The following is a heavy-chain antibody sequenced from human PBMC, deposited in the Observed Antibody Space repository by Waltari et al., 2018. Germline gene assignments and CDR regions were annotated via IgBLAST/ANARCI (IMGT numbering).Heavy chain of an antibody. CDR2: IRGYNGDT. V-gene: IGHV1-18*01. J-gene: IGHJ5*02. D-gene: IGHD3-22*01. CDR3: ARLYDSSAYYNTYLDP. CDR1: GYTLSTYV. Sequence: QVQSVQSGAEVRKPGASVKVSCKASGYTLSTYVIAWVRQAPGQGLEWMGWIRGYNGDTKYAREFEGRLTVTTNTSTNTAHMELRSLRSDDTAVYYCARLYDSSAYYNTYLDPWGQGALVTVSS.